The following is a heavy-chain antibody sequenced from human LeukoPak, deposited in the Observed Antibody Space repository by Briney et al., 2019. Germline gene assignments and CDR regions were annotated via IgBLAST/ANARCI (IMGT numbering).Heavy chain of an antibody. J-gene: IGHJ4*02. CDR3: ARGGTLPDY. CDR1: GFTFSSYA. V-gene: IGHV3-30*04. CDR2: VSYDGRNE. Sequence: PGRSLRLSCAASGFTFSSYAMHWVRRAPGKGLEWVAVVSYDGRNEYYADSVRGRFTVSRDNSKNTLFVQLNSLRAADTAVYYCARGGTLPDYWGQGTLVTVSS. D-gene: IGHD2-15*01.